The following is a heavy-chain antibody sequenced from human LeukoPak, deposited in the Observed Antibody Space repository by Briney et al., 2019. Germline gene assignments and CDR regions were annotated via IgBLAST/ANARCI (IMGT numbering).Heavy chain of an antibody. CDR1: GGTFSSYA. D-gene: IGHD1-1*01. V-gene: IGHV1-69*05. CDR2: IIPIFGTA. J-gene: IGHJ5*02. Sequence: GASVKVSCKASGGTFSSYANSWVRQAPGQGLEWMGRIIPIFGTANYAQKFQGRVTITTDESTSTAYMELSSLRSEDTAVYYCARDPHLTVGTVTTTGDEYTWGQGTLVTVSS. CDR3: ARDPHLTVGTVTTTGDEYT.